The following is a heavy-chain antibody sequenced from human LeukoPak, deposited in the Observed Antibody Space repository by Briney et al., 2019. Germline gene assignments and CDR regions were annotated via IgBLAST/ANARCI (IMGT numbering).Heavy chain of an antibody. CDR3: AREGDGSGSYYWADYYYYYMDV. V-gene: IGHV1-69*05. D-gene: IGHD3-10*01. CDR2: IIPIFGTA. Sequence: ASVKVSCKASGYTFTSYGISWVRQAPGQGLEWMGRIIPIFGTANYAQKFQGRVTITTDESTSTAYMELSSLRSEDTAVYYCAREGDGSGSYYWADYYYYYMDVWGKGTTVTVSS. CDR1: GYTFTSYG. J-gene: IGHJ6*03.